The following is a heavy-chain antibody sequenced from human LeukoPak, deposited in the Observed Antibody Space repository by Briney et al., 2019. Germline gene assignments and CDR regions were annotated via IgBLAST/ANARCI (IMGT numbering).Heavy chain of an antibody. CDR1: GFTFSSYG. J-gene: IGHJ4*02. Sequence: GGSLRLSCAASGFTFSSYGMHWVRQAPGKGLEWVAFIRYDGSNKYYTDSVKGRFTISRDNSKNTLYLQMNSLRAEDTAVYYCARSSRGEIGGWDYWGQGTLVAVSS. D-gene: IGHD3-16*01. V-gene: IGHV3-30*02. CDR2: IRYDGSNK. CDR3: ARSSRGEIGGWDY.